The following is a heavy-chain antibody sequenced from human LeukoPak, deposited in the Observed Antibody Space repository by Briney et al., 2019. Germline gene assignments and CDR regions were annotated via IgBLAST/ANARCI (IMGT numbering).Heavy chain of an antibody. Sequence: ASVKVSCKASGYTFTSYGISWVRQAPGQGLEWMGWISAYNGNTNYAQKLQGRVTMATDTSTSTAYMELRSLRSDDTAVYYCARYYYDSSGSPYFDYWGQGTLVTVSS. J-gene: IGHJ4*02. V-gene: IGHV1-18*01. D-gene: IGHD3-22*01. CDR2: ISAYNGNT. CDR3: ARYYYDSSGSPYFDY. CDR1: GYTFTSYG.